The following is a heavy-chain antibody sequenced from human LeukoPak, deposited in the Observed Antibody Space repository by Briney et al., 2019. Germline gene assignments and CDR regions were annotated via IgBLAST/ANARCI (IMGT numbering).Heavy chain of an antibody. CDR3: ARDCSSSSCHNDY. J-gene: IGHJ4*02. CDR2: ISSLSSTI. V-gene: IGHV3-48*02. CDR1: GFTFSSYS. Sequence: GRSLRLSCAASGFTFSSYSMNWVRQAPGKGLEWVSYISSLSSTIYYADSVKGRFTISGDNAKNSLYLQLNSLRDEDTAVYYCARDCSSSSCHNDYWGQGTLVTVSS. D-gene: IGHD2-2*02.